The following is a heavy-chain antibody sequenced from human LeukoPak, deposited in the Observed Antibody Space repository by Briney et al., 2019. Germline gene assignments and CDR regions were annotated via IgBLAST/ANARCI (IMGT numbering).Heavy chain of an antibody. Sequence: SGGSLRLSCAASGFTFSSYGMHWVRQAPGKGLEWVAVISYDGSNKYYADSVKGRFTISRDNSKNTLYLQMNSLRAEDTAVYYCAKGATYCSSTSCPDAFDIWGQGTMVTVSS. J-gene: IGHJ3*02. CDR2: ISYDGSNK. D-gene: IGHD2-2*01. CDR1: GFTFSSYG. CDR3: AKGATYCSSTSCPDAFDI. V-gene: IGHV3-30*18.